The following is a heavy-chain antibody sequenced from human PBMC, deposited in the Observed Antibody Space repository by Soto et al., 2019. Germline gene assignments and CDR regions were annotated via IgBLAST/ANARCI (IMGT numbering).Heavy chain of an antibody. D-gene: IGHD3-3*01. Sequence: SETLSLTCTVSGGSISSSSYYWGWIRQPPGKGLEWFWSIYYSGSTYYNPSLKSRVTISVDTSKNQFSLKLSSVTAADTAVYYCARQAYYDFWSGYSGRDYYMDVWGKGTTVTVSS. J-gene: IGHJ6*03. CDR2: IYYSGST. CDR1: GGSISSSSYY. CDR3: ARQAYYDFWSGYSGRDYYMDV. V-gene: IGHV4-39*01.